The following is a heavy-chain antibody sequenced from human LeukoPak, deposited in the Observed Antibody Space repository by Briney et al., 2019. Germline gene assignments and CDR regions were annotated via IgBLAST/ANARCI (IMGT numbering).Heavy chain of an antibody. D-gene: IGHD4-17*01. CDR2: IYSGGST. CDR3: ARLIDYGDYRY. J-gene: IGHJ4*02. CDR1: GFTVSSNY. V-gene: IGHV3-53*01. Sequence: PGGSLRLSCAASGFTVSSNYMSWVRQAPGKGLEWVSVIYSGGSTYYADSVKGRFTISRDNSKNTLYLQMNSLRAEDTAVYYRARLIDYGDYRYWGQGTLVTVSS.